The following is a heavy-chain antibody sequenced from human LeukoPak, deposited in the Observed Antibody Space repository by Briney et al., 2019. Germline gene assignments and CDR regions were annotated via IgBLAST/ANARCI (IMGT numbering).Heavy chain of an antibody. CDR2: INHSGST. CDR1: GGSFSGYY. D-gene: IGHD6-13*01. J-gene: IGHJ4*02. V-gene: IGHV4-34*01. Sequence: PSETLSLTCAVYGGSFSGYYWSWIRQPPGKGLEWIGEINHSGSTNYNPSLKSRVTISVDTSKNQFSLKLSSVTAADTAVYYCARGPHSSPGDHWGQGTLVTVSS. CDR3: ARGPHSSPGDH.